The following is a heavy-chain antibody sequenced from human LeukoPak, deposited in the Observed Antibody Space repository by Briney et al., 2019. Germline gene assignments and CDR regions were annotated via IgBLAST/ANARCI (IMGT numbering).Heavy chain of an antibody. V-gene: IGHV1-69*05. Sequence: ASVKVSCKASGGTFSSYAISWVRQAPGQGLEWMGRIIPIFGTANYAQKFQGRVTITMDESTSTAYMELSSLRSEDTAVYYCARDYTYCSGGSCYLRDYYYYMDVWGKGTTVTVSS. CDR1: GGTFSSYA. CDR2: IIPIFGTA. D-gene: IGHD2-15*01. CDR3: ARDYTYCSGGSCYLRDYYYYMDV. J-gene: IGHJ6*03.